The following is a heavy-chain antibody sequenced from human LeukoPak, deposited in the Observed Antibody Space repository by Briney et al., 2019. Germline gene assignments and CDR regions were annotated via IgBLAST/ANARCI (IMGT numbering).Heavy chain of an antibody. D-gene: IGHD3-10*01. CDR2: IKQDGSET. Sequence: PGGSLRLSCAASGFTFSSYWMSWVRQAPGKGLEWVANIKQDGSETYYVDSVKGRFTISRDNAKNSLYLQMNSLRAEDTAVYYCAKDRGDTSFDYWGQGTLVTVSP. CDR3: AKDRGDTSFDY. V-gene: IGHV3-7*01. J-gene: IGHJ4*02. CDR1: GFTFSSYW.